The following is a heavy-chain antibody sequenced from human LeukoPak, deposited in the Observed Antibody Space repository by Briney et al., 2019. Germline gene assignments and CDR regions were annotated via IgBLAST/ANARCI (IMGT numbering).Heavy chain of an antibody. Sequence: GGSLRLSCAASGFTFSSYSMNWVRQAPGKGLEWVSYIGSSSSTIYYADSVKGRFTISRDNARNSLYLQMNSLRAEDTAVYYCARHYYDSSGYYKGDYWGQGTLVTVSS. CDR1: GFTFSSYS. CDR2: IGSSSSTI. J-gene: IGHJ4*02. V-gene: IGHV3-48*04. D-gene: IGHD3-22*01. CDR3: ARHYYDSSGYYKGDY.